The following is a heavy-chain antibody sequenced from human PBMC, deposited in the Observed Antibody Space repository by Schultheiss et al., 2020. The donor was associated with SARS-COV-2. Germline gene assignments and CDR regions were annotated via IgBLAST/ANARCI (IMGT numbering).Heavy chain of an antibody. V-gene: IGHV1-58*01. CDR2: IVVGSGNT. CDR3: AADDSSGYYYDPV. CDR1: GFTFTSSA. D-gene: IGHD3-22*01. Sequence: SVKVSCKASGFTFTSSAVQWVRQARGQRLEWIGWIVVGSGNTNYAQKFQERVTITRDMSTSTAYMEPSSLRPEDTAVYYCAADDSSGYYYDPVWGQGTLVTVSS. J-gene: IGHJ4*02.